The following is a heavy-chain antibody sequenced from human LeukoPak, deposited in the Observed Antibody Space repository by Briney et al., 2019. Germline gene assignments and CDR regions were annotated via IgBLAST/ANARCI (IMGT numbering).Heavy chain of an antibody. J-gene: IGHJ5*02. D-gene: IGHD2-2*02. CDR3: AMDRDIVVVPAAIPGWFDP. Sequence: ASVKVSCKASGGTFSSYAISWVRQAPGQGLEWMGGIIPIFGTANYAQKFQGRVTITADESTSTAYMELSSLRSEDTAVYYCAMDRDIVVVPAAIPGWFDPWGQGTLVTVSS. CDR2: IIPIFGTA. CDR1: GGTFSSYA. V-gene: IGHV1-69*01.